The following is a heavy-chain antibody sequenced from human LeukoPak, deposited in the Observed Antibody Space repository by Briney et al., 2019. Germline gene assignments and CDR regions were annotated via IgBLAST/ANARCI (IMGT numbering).Heavy chain of an antibody. Sequence: ASVKVSCKASGYTFTSYYMHWVRQAPGQGLEWMGIINPSGGSTSYAQKFQGRVTMTRDTSTSTVYMELSSLRSEGTAVYYCARVSSGMRDAFDIWGQGTMVTVSS. J-gene: IGHJ3*02. V-gene: IGHV1-46*01. D-gene: IGHD6-19*01. CDR2: INPSGGST. CDR3: ARVSSGMRDAFDI. CDR1: GYTFTSYY.